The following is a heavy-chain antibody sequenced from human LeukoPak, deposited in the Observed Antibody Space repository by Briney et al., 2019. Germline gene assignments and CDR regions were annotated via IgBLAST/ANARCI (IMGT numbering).Heavy chain of an antibody. V-gene: IGHV1-18*01. CDR2: IRAYNGNT. D-gene: IGHD2/OR15-2a*01. CDR3: ATSPRTTFWFDP. J-gene: IGHJ5*02. CDR1: GYTFTSYG. Sequence: ASVNVSFTASGYTFTSYGISWVRQPPGQGLEWMGWIRAYNGNTNYAQRLQSRFTMTTDTSTSTAYMQLRSLRSDDTAVYYCATSPRTTFWFDPWGQGTLVTVSS.